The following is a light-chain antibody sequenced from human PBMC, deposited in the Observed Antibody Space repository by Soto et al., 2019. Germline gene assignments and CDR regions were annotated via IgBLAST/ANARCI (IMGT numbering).Light chain of an antibody. CDR3: SSYTTSSTLV. CDR1: SSDVGAYNF. Sequence: QSVLTQPASVSGSRGQSITISCTGTSSDVGAYNFISWYQQHPGTVPKLMIYDVSHRPSGVSNRFSGSKSGNTASLTISGLQPEDEATYYCSSYTTSSTLVFGGGTKVTVL. V-gene: IGLV2-14*03. CDR2: DVS. J-gene: IGLJ3*02.